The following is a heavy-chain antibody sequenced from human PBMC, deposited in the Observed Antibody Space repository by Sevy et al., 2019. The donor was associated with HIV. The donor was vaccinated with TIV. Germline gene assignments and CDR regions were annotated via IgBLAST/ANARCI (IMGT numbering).Heavy chain of an antibody. D-gene: IGHD1-26*01. Sequence: GGSLRLSCAASGFTFSSYAMSWVRQTPGKGLEWVSAISGSDGRTYYIDSVKGRFTITRDNSKNTVDLQMSSLRADDTAFYYCVREACIQTGCHSLADFWGQSTLVTVSS. J-gene: IGHJ1*01. CDR1: GFTFSSYA. V-gene: IGHV3-23*01. CDR2: ISGSDGRT. CDR3: VREACIQTGCHSLADF.